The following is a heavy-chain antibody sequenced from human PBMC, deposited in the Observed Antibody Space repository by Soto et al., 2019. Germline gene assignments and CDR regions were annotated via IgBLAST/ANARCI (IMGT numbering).Heavy chain of an antibody. Sequence: GGSLRLSCAASGFTFSSYAMSWVRQAPGKGLEWVSRISGSGGTTYYADSVKGRFTISRDNSKDTVYLQMNTLRAEDTAVYYCAKRTGYNSGPFDYWGQGTLVTVSS. CDR2: ISGSGGTT. J-gene: IGHJ4*02. D-gene: IGHD6-19*01. CDR1: GFTFSSYA. V-gene: IGHV3-23*01. CDR3: AKRTGYNSGPFDY.